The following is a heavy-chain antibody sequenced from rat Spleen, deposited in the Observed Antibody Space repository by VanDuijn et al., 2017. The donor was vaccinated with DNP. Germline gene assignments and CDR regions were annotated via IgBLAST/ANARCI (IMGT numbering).Heavy chain of an antibody. D-gene: IGHD1-9*01. CDR3: ARHRATGIGWYFDF. V-gene: IGHV5-25*01. CDR1: GFTFDAFP. J-gene: IGHJ1*01. Sequence: EVQLVESGGGLVQPGRSLKLSCAASGFTFDAFPMAWVRQTPTKGLEWVATVSTSAHNIYYRDSVEGRFTISRDNAKSTLYLQRDSLRSEDTATYYCARHRATGIGWYFDFWGPGTMVTVSS. CDR2: VSTSAHNI.